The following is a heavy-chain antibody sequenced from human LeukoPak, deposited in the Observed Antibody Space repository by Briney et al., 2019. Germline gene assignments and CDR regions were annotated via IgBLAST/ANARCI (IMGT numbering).Heavy chain of an antibody. D-gene: IGHD2-2*01. V-gene: IGHV4-38-2*01. CDR1: GYSISSGYY. Sequence: SETLSLTCAVSGYSISSGYYWGWIRQPPGKGLEWIGSIYHSGSTYYNPSLKSRVTISVGTSKNQFSLKLSSVTAADTAVYYCARSGILGYCSSTSCYDSDYWGQGTLATVSP. CDR2: IYHSGST. CDR3: ARSGILGYCSSTSCYDSDY. J-gene: IGHJ4*02.